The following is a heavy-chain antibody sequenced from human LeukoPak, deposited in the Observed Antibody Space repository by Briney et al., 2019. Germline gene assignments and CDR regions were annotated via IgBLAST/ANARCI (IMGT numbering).Heavy chain of an antibody. D-gene: IGHD6-19*01. CDR3: ASALYSSGWYLGYYYYGMDV. J-gene: IGHJ6*02. CDR2: IIPIFGTA. CDR1: GGTFSSYA. Sequence: SVKVSCKASGGTFSSYAISWVRQAPGQGLEWMGGIIPIFGTANYAQKFQGRVTITADESTSTAYMELSSLRSEDTAVYYCASALYSSGWYLGYYYYGMDVWGQGTTVTVSS. V-gene: IGHV1-69*01.